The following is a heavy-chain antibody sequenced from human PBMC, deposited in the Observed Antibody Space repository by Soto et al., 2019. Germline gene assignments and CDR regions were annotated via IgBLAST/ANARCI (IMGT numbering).Heavy chain of an antibody. D-gene: IGHD5-18*01. V-gene: IGHV5-10-1*01. CDR2: IDPSDSQT. CDR1: GYSFAGYW. J-gene: IGHJ4*02. CDR3: ARQIYDADTGPNFQYYFDS. Sequence: PGESLKISCKGPGYSFAGYWITWVRQKPGKGPEWMGRIDPSDSQTYYSPSFRGHVTISVTKSITTVFLQWSSLRASDTAMYYCARQIYDADTGPNFQYYFDSWGQGTPVTVSS.